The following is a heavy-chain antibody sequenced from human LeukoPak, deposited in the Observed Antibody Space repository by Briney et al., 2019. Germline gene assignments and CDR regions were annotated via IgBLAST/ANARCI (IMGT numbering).Heavy chain of an antibody. J-gene: IGHJ3*02. V-gene: IGHV4-30-4*07. CDR1: GGSISSGGYS. CDR2: IYYSGST. D-gene: IGHD6-19*01. Sequence: SETLSLTCAVSGGSISSGGYSWSWIRQPPGKGLEWIGYIYYSGSTYYNPSLKSRVTISVDTSKNQFSLKLSSVTAADTAVYYCARAGIAVAAFDIWGQGTMVTVSS. CDR3: ARAGIAVAAFDI.